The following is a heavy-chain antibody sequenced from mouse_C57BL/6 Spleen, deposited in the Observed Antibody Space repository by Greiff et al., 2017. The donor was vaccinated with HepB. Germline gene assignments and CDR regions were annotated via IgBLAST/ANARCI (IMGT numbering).Heavy chain of an antibody. J-gene: IGHJ3*01. CDR1: GFNIKDDY. Sequence: EVQLQQSGAELVRPGASVKLSCTASGFNIKDDYMHWVKQRPEQGLEWIGWIDPENGDTEYASKFQGKATITADTSSNTAYLQLSSLTSEDTAVYYCTTLLLLFAYWGQGTLVTVSA. V-gene: IGHV14-4*01. CDR3: TTLLLLFAY. CDR2: IDPENGDT. D-gene: IGHD1-1*01.